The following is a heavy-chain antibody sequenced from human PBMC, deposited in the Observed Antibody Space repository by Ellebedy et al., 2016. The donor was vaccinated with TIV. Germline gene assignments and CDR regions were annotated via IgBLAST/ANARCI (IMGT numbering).Heavy chain of an antibody. J-gene: IGHJ4*02. V-gene: IGHV3-7*01. CDR1: GFSFSNHW. CDR2: IKQEGNEK. CDR3: AKDLGYYGSGSNY. Sequence: GGSLRLSXAASGFSFSNHWMNWVRQAPGKGLEWVANIKQEGNEKYYVDSVRGRFTISRDNSKNTLYLQMNSLRAEDTAVYYCAKDLGYYGSGSNYWGQGTLVTVSS. D-gene: IGHD3-10*01.